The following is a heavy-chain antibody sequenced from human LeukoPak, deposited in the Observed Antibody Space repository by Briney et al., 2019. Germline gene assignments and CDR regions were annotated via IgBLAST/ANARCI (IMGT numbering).Heavy chain of an antibody. Sequence: GGSLRLSCAASGFTFSSYGMHWVRQAPGKGLEWVAVISYDGSNKYYADSVKGRFTISRDNSKNTLYLQMNSLRAEDTAVYYCAKDRSYGDFSTGFDYWGQGTLVTVSS. D-gene: IGHD4-17*01. J-gene: IGHJ4*02. CDR2: ISYDGSNK. CDR3: AKDRSYGDFSTGFDY. CDR1: GFTFSSYG. V-gene: IGHV3-30*18.